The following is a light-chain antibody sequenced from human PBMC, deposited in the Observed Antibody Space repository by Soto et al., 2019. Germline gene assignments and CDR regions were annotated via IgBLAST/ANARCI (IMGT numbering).Light chain of an antibody. CDR1: QSVTNSY. J-gene: IGKJ3*01. V-gene: IGKV3-20*01. Sequence: EIVLTQSPGTLSLSPGERVTLSCRASQSVTNSYLAWYQQKPGQAPRLLIYDASTRATGIPDRFSGSGSGTDFTLTISRLEPEDFAVYYCQQYGSSQALLTFGPGTKVDIK. CDR3: QQYGSSQALLT. CDR2: DAS.